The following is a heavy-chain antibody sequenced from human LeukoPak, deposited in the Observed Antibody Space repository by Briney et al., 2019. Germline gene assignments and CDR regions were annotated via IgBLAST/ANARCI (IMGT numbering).Heavy chain of an antibody. CDR3: ATDSSGYNAFDY. D-gene: IGHD3-22*01. J-gene: IGHJ4*02. Sequence: PGGSLRLSCAASGFTVSSNYMSWVRQAPGKGLEWVSVIYSGGSTCYADSVKGRFTISRDNSKNTLYLQMNSLRAEDTAVYYCATDSSGYNAFDYWGQGTLVTVSS. CDR1: GFTVSSNY. V-gene: IGHV3-66*02. CDR2: IYSGGST.